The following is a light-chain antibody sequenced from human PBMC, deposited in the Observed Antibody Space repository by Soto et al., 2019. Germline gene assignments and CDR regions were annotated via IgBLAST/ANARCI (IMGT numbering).Light chain of an antibody. Sequence: DIQMTQSPSSLSASVGERVTITCRASQSISSYLNWYQQTPGKAPRLXXYGVSTLQSGVPSRFSGSGSGTEYTLTISSLQPDDFATYYCQQYNSYCPPTFGQGTKVDTK. CDR2: GVS. CDR1: QSISSY. V-gene: IGKV1-5*01. CDR3: QQYNSYCPPT. J-gene: IGKJ1*01.